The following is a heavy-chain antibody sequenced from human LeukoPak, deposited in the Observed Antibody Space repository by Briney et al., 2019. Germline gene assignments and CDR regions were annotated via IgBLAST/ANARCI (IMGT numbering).Heavy chain of an antibody. D-gene: IGHD1-26*01. CDR1: GGSISSSSYY. J-gene: IGHJ4*02. CDR2: IYYSGST. CDR3: ARHAELSRLAYFDY. V-gene: IGHV4-39*01. Sequence: RPSETLSLTCTVSGGSISSSSYYWVWIRQPPGKGLEWIGTIYYSGSTYYSPSLKSRVTISVDTSKNQFSLKLSSVTAADTAVYYCARHAELSRLAYFDYWGQGTLVTVSS.